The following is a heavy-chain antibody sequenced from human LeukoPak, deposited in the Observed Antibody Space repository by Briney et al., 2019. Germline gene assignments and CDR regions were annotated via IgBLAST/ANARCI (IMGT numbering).Heavy chain of an antibody. J-gene: IGHJ6*02. CDR1: GFIFGTHT. D-gene: IGHD3-10*01. V-gene: IGHV3-21*01. CDR2: ISSASSYI. CDR3: AKVQYGLLGYYYYGMDV. Sequence: GGSLRLSCAASGFIFGTHTMNWVRQAPGRGLEWISSISSASSYIHYADSVKGRFTISRDHAKNSVYMQINSLRAEDTDVYYCAKVQYGLLGYYYYGMDVWGQGTTVTVSS.